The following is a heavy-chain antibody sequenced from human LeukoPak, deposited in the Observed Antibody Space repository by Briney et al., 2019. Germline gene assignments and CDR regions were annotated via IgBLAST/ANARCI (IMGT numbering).Heavy chain of an antibody. D-gene: IGHD2-21*02. Sequence: GRSLRLPCAASGFTFSSYAMHWVRQAPGKGLEWVAVISYDGSNKYYADSVKGRFTISRDNSKNTLYLQMNSLRAEDTAVYYCARDLYCGGDCYSGVSDYWGQGTLVTVSS. J-gene: IGHJ4*02. CDR3: ARDLYCGGDCYSGVSDY. V-gene: IGHV3-30-3*01. CDR2: ISYDGSNK. CDR1: GFTFSSYA.